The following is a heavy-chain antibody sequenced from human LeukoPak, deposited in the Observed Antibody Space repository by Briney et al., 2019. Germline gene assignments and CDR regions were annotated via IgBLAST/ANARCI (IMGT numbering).Heavy chain of an antibody. Sequence: PGGSLRLSCTASGFTFGDYAMSWVRQAPGKGLEWVGFIRSKAYGGTTEYAASVKGRFTISSDDSKSIAYLQMNSLKAEDTAVYYCTREAGATIGYWGQGTLVTVSS. CDR1: GFTFGDYA. CDR3: TREAGATIGY. D-gene: IGHD1-26*01. V-gene: IGHV3-49*04. CDR2: IRSKAYGGTT. J-gene: IGHJ4*02.